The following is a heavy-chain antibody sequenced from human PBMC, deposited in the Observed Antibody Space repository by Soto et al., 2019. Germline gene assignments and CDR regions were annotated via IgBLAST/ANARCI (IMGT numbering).Heavy chain of an antibody. D-gene: IGHD3-22*01. V-gene: IGHV1-46*01. CDR1: GYTFTSYY. J-gene: IGHJ5*02. Sequence: ASVKVSCKASGYTFTSYYMHWVRQAPGQGLEWMGIINPSGGSTSYAQKFQGRVTMTRDTSTSTVYMELSSLRSEDTAVYYCARGAGYYDSSGYRYNWFDPWGQGTLATVS. CDR3: ARGAGYYDSSGYRYNWFDP. CDR2: INPSGGST.